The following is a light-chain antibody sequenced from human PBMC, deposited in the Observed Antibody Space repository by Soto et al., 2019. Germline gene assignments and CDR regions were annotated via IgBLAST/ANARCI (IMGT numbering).Light chain of an antibody. CDR2: DVT. J-gene: IGLJ3*02. CDR3: SSYTSSNTLVV. V-gene: IGLV2-14*01. CDR1: SSDVGGYNY. Sequence: QSALTQPASVSGSPGQSITISCAGTSSDVGGYNYVSWYQQYPGKAPKLMIYDVTNRPSGVSNRFSGSKSGNTASLTISGLQAEDEADYYCSSYTSSNTLVVFGGGNKVTVL.